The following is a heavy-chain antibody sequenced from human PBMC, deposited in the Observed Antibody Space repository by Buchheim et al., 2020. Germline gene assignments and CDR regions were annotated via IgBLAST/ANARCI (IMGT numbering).Heavy chain of an antibody. V-gene: IGHV4-30-4*07. Sequence: QVQLQESGPGLVKPSQTLSLTCAVSGGSISSGGYTWSWIRQPPGKGLEWIGYIYYSGNTYYNPSLQSRVTISVDTSKNQFSLKLSSVTAADTAVYYCARGAYCSGGSCYSYNWFDPWGQGIL. CDR3: ARGAYCSGGSCYSYNWFDP. J-gene: IGHJ5*02. CDR1: GGSISSGGYT. CDR2: IYYSGNT. D-gene: IGHD2-15*01.